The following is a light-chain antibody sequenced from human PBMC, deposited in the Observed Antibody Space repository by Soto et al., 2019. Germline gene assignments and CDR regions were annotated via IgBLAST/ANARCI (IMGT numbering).Light chain of an antibody. CDR3: SSYAGSNNLV. CDR1: NRDVGGYNY. CDR2: EVN. V-gene: IGLV2-8*01. Sequence: QSALTQPPSASGSPGQSVTMSCTGTNRDVGGYNYVSWYQQHPGKAPKLMIYEVNKRPSGVPDRFSGSKSGNTASLTVSGLQAEDEADYYCSSYAGSNNLVFGGGTKLTVL. J-gene: IGLJ2*01.